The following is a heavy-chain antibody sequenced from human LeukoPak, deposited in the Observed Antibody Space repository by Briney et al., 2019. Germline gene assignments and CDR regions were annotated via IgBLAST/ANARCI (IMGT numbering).Heavy chain of an antibody. J-gene: IGHJ4*02. V-gene: IGHV4-34*01. Sequence: PSETLSLTCAVYGGSFSGYYWSWIRQPPGKGLEWIGEINHSGSTNYNPSLKSRVTISVDTSKNQFSLKLSSVTAADTAVYYCARDMNEHGFDYWGQGTLSPSPQ. D-gene: IGHD1-1*01. CDR1: GGSFSGYY. CDR3: ARDMNEHGFDY. CDR2: INHSGST.